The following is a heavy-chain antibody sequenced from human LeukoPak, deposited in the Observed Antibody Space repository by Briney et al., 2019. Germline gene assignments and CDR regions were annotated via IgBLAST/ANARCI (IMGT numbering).Heavy chain of an antibody. CDR2: IRSKANSYAT. V-gene: IGHV3-73*01. CDR1: GFTFSGSA. CDR3: TRHYCSGGSCYSFDY. Sequence: GGSLRLSCAASGFTFSGSAMHWVRQASGKGLEWVGRIRSKANSYATAYAASVKGRFTISRDDSKNTAYLQMNSLKTEDTAVYYCTRHYCSGGSCYSFDYWGQGTLVTVSS. J-gene: IGHJ4*02. D-gene: IGHD2-15*01.